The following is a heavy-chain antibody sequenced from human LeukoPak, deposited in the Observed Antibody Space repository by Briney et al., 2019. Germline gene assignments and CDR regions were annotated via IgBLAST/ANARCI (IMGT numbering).Heavy chain of an antibody. Sequence: SETLSLTCAVSGASISSTNWWTWVRQPPGKGLEWIGEIYHSGSINYNPSLKSRVTISVDKSKNQFSLNLSSVTAADTAVYYCARTYGSGSYYDYWGQGTLVTVSS. V-gene: IGHV4-4*02. CDR1: GASISSTNW. D-gene: IGHD3-10*01. CDR3: ARTYGSGSYYDY. CDR2: IYHSGSI. J-gene: IGHJ4*02.